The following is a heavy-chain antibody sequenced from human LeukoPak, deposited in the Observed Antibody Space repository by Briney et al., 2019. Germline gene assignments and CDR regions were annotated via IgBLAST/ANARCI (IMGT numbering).Heavy chain of an antibody. CDR2: INPNSGGT. CDR1: GYTFTGYY. V-gene: IGHV1-2*02. Sequence: ASVKVSCKASGYTFTGYYMHWVRQAPGQGLEWMGWINPNSGGTNYAQKFQGRVTMTRDTSISTAYMELSRLRSDDTAVYYCARDTVWGYYFDYWGQGTLVTVSS. CDR3: ARDTVWGYYFDY. D-gene: IGHD3-16*01. J-gene: IGHJ4*02.